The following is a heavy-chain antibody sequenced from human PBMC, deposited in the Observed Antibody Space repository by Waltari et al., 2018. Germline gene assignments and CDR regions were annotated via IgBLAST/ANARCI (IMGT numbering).Heavy chain of an antibody. Sequence: QVQLVQSGAEVKKPGSSVKVSCKASGGTFSSYAISWVRQAPGQGLEWMGGIIPILGIANYAQKFQGRVTITADKSTSTAYMELSSLRSEDTAVYYCARLWGSGYDSYYYMDVWGKGTTVTVSS. D-gene: IGHD5-12*01. CDR2: IIPILGIA. CDR1: GGTFSSYA. CDR3: ARLWGSGYDSYYYMDV. V-gene: IGHV1-69*10. J-gene: IGHJ6*03.